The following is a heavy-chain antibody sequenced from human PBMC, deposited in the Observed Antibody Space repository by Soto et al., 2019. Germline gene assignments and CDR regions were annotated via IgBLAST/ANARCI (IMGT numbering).Heavy chain of an antibody. CDR2: ISSSGSTI. J-gene: IGHJ4*02. Sequence: GGSLRLSCAASGFTFSSYEMNWVRQAPGKGLEWVSYISSSGSTIYYADSVKGRFTISRDNAKNSLYLQMNSLRAEDTAVYYCARVVDTAMVHYFDYWGQGTLVTVSS. CDR1: GFTFSSYE. D-gene: IGHD5-18*01. CDR3: ARVVDTAMVHYFDY. V-gene: IGHV3-48*03.